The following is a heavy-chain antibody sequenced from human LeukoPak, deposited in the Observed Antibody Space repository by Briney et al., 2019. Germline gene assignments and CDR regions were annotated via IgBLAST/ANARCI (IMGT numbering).Heavy chain of an antibody. Sequence: GASVKVSCKASGYTFTSYYMHWVRQAPGQGLEWMGIINTSGYSTSYAQKFQGRVTMTRDMSTGTVYMELSSLRSEDTAVYYCARRSSSWSQTLDYWGQGTLVTVSS. CDR1: GYTFTSYY. D-gene: IGHD6-13*01. CDR2: INTSGYST. V-gene: IGHV1-46*01. J-gene: IGHJ4*02. CDR3: ARRSSSWSQTLDY.